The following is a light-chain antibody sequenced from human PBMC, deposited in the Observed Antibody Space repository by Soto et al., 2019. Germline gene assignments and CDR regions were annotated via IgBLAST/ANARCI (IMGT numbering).Light chain of an antibody. CDR3: AAWDDSLSGYV. Sequence: QSALTHPPSPSGTPGQRVTISCSGSSSNIGSKYVYWYQQLPGTAPKLLIYRNNQRPSGVPDRFSGSKSGTSASLAISGLRSEDEADYYCAAWDDSLSGYVFGTGTKVTVL. V-gene: IGLV1-47*01. CDR1: SSNIGSKY. CDR2: RNN. J-gene: IGLJ1*01.